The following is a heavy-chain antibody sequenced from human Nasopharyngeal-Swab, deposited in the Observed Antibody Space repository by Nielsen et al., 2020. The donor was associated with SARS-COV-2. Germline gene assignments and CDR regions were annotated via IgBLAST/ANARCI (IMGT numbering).Heavy chain of an antibody. V-gene: IGHV3-49*03. D-gene: IGHD4-17*01. CDR2: IRGSRHGGTS. Sequence: GGSLRLSCTASGFTFGDYAVSWFRQPTGKGLEWVGVIRGSRHGGTSEYATSVKGRFSMSRDDSAGIVYLQMNSLKTEDTAKYYCTREGYGDFGFMDVWGQGTTVTVSS. J-gene: IGHJ6*02. CDR3: TREGYGDFGFMDV. CDR1: GFTFGDYA.